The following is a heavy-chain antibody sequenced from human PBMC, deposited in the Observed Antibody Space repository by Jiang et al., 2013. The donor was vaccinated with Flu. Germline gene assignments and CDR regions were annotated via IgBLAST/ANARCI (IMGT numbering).Heavy chain of an antibody. V-gene: IGHV7-4-1*02. CDR2: INTNTGNP. D-gene: IGHD2-2*01. J-gene: IGHJ4*02. CDR3: ARGRGDCSSTSCYVAEY. CDR1: GYTFTHYA. Sequence: QSGSELKKPGASVKVSCKASGYTFTHYAMNWVRQAPGQGLEWMGWINTNTGNPTYAQGFTGRIVLSLDTSVSTAYLQIISLKTEDTALYYCARGRGDCSSTSCYVAEYWGQGPWSPSPQ.